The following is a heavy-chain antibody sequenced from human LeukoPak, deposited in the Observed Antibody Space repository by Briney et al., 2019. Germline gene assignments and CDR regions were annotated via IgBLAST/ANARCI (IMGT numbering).Heavy chain of an antibody. Sequence: SETLSLTCTVSGGSISSGDYYWSWIRQPPGKGLEWIGYIYYSGSTYYNPSLKSRVTISVDTSKNQFSLKLSSVAAADTAVYYRARNDYGGPGGYYWGQGTLVTVSS. CDR3: ARNDYGGPGGYY. CDR1: GGSISSGDYY. CDR2: IYYSGST. D-gene: IGHD4-23*01. J-gene: IGHJ4*02. V-gene: IGHV4-30-4*01.